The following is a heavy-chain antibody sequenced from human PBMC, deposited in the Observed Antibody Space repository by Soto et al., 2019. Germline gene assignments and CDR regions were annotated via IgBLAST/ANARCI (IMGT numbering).Heavy chain of an antibody. D-gene: IGHD2-2*01. V-gene: IGHV4-31*03. CDR2: IYYRGST. Sequence: QVQLQASGPGLVKPSQTLSLTCTVAGGSISSGVYYWSWIRQHPGKGLEWIGYIYYRGSTYYNPSLKRRVTISVDTSKNQFCLKLSSVTDADTAVYYCARRGSYCSSTSCESDYYYYGMDVCGQGTTVTVAS. CDR1: GGSISSGVYY. CDR3: ARRGSYCSSTSCESDYYYYGMDV. J-gene: IGHJ6*02.